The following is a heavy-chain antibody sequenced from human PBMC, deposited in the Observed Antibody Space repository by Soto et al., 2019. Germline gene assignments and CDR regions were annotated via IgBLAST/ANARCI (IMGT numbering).Heavy chain of an antibody. V-gene: IGHV1-69*06. Sequence: QVYLVQSGAEVKKPGSSVKISCKASGGIFSSNTINWVRQAAGQGLEWMGGIIPLFGTANYAEKFQGRVTITADKSTKTEYMELTSLRSEDTAVYYCASKAACGGDCYAFDSWCHGTLVTVSS. J-gene: IGHJ4*01. CDR2: IIPLFGTA. CDR1: GGIFSSNT. D-gene: IGHD2-21*02. CDR3: ASKAACGGDCYAFDS.